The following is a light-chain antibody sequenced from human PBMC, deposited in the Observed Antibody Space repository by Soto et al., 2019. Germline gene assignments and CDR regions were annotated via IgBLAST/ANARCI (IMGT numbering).Light chain of an antibody. J-gene: IGKJ1*01. CDR1: RSVSTF. CDR2: DAS. CDR3: QQSYDRGT. Sequence: EIQMTQSPSSLSASVGDRVTIACQASRSVSTFLNWYQQKPGKAPTLLITDASNLQSGVPSRFSGSGSGTDFILTITNLQPEDFATYHCQQSYDRGTLGQGTKVDIK. V-gene: IGKV1-39*01.